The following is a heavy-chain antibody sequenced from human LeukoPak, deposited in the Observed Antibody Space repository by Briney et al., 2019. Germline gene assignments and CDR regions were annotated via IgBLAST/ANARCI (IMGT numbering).Heavy chain of an antibody. CDR1: GFTFSSYS. V-gene: IGHV3-21*01. Sequence: GGSLRLSCAASGFTFSSYSMNWVRQAPGKGLEWVSSISSSSSYIYYADSVKGRFTISRDNAKNSLYLQMNSLRAEDTAVYYCATYHYDSSGYFSSAFDIWGQGTMVTVSS. D-gene: IGHD3-22*01. CDR3: ATYHYDSSGYFSSAFDI. J-gene: IGHJ3*02. CDR2: ISSSSSYI.